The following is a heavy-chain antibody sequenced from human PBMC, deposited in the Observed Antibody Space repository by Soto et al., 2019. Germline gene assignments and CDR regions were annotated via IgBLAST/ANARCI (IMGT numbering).Heavy chain of an antibody. V-gene: IGHV6-1*01. Sequence: QVQLQQSGPGLVKPSQTLSLTCAISGDSVSSNSAAWNWIRQSPSRGLEWLGRTYYRSKRYNDYSPCVKSRTTITPATPKNQCSPQVNSVTPDDTAVYEFAGEIDSGGGGMDVGGQETTVTVSS. J-gene: IGHJ6*02. D-gene: IGHD3-10*01. CDR3: AGEIDSGGGGMDV. CDR1: GDSVSSNSAA. CDR2: TYYRSKRYN.